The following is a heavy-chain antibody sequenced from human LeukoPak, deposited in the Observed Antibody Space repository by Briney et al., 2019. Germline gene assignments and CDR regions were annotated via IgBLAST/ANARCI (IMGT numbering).Heavy chain of an antibody. V-gene: IGHV3-21*01. CDR2: ISSSSNYI. CDR3: ARLDGDYYDSSGYHTLFDY. CDR1: GFTFSSYS. J-gene: IGHJ4*02. Sequence: GGSLRLSCAASGFTFSSYSMNWVRQAPGKGLEWVSSISSSSNYIYYADSVKGRFTISRDNAKNSLYLQMNSLRAEDTAVYYCARLDGDYYDSSGYHTLFDYWGQGTLVTVSS. D-gene: IGHD3-22*01.